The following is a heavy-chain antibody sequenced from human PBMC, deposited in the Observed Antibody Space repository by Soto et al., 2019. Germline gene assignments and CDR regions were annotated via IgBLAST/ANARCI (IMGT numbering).Heavy chain of an antibody. CDR3: AKDYYGFP. CDR2: ISDRGGST. D-gene: IGHD3-10*01. CDR1: GFTFSTFA. V-gene: IGHV3-23*01. J-gene: IGHJ4*02. Sequence: PGGSLRLSCAASGFTFSTFAMGWVRQAPGKGLEWVSVISDRGGSTYYADSVKGRFTISRDNSKNTLYLQMNSLRAEDTAVYYCAKDYYGFPWGQGTMVTVSS.